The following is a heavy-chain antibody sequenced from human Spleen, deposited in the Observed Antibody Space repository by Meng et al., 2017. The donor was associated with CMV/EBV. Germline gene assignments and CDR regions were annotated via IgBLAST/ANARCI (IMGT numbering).Heavy chain of an antibody. V-gene: IGHV4-39*07. CDR2: IYYSGST. CDR3: ARGRTYYDFWSGYPNNWFDP. Sequence: HLPLPEPVPGLSKPLGTLSPPCTVSGGSISSSSYYWGWIRQPPGKGLEWIGSIYYSGSTYYNPSLKSRVTISVDTSKNQFSLKLSSVTAADTAVYYCARGRTYYDFWSGYPNNWFDPWGQGTLVTVSS. D-gene: IGHD3-3*01. CDR1: GGSISSSSYY. J-gene: IGHJ5*02.